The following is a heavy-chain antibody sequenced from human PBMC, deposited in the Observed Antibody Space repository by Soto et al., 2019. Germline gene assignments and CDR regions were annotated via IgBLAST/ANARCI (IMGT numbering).Heavy chain of an antibody. Sequence: PGESLKISCKGSGFIFATSWIGWVRQMPGKGLEWMGIIYPGVSDTKYSPSFQGLVTISADKSVTTAYLQWSSLRASDTAMFYCARHQAAAPEPFDAFEIWGQGTMVTVSS. CDR2: IYPGVSDT. V-gene: IGHV5-51*01. D-gene: IGHD6-25*01. J-gene: IGHJ3*02. CDR1: GFIFATSW. CDR3: ARHQAAAPEPFDAFEI.